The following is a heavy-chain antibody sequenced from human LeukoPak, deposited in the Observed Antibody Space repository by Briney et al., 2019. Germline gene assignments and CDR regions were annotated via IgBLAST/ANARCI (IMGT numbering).Heavy chain of an antibody. Sequence: SQTQSLTCTVSGGSISSGDYYWSWIRQPPGKGLEWIGYIYYSGSTYYNPSLKSRVTISVDTSKNQFSLKLSSVTAADTAVYYCARALVSSGPEDYWGQGTLVTVSS. CDR3: ARALVSSGPEDY. CDR1: GGSISSGDYY. D-gene: IGHD3-22*01. J-gene: IGHJ4*02. V-gene: IGHV4-30-4*01. CDR2: IYYSGST.